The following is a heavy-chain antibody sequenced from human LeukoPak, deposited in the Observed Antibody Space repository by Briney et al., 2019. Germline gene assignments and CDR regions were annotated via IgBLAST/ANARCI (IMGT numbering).Heavy chain of an antibody. Sequence: GGSLRLSCAASGFTFSSYTMDWVRQAPGKGLEWVSAVSGSGGSTNYADSVKGRFTISRDNSKNTLYLQMNSLRAEDTAVYYCAKYSGYGWPCDYWGQGTLVTVSS. CDR1: GFTFSSYT. CDR3: AKYSGYGWPCDY. CDR2: VSGSGGST. V-gene: IGHV3-23*01. J-gene: IGHJ4*02. D-gene: IGHD5-12*01.